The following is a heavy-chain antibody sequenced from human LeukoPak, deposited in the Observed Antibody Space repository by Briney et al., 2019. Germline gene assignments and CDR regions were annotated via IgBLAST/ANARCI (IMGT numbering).Heavy chain of an antibody. CDR2: INPSGGST. J-gene: IGHJ4*02. CDR1: GYTFTSYY. V-gene: IGHV1-46*01. Sequence: ASVKVSCKASGYTFTSYYMHWVRQAPGQGLEWMGIINPSGGSTSYAQKFQGRVTMTRDTSTSTVYMELSSLRSEDTAVYYCARDREGGYYYGSGSYDYWGQGTLVTVSS. CDR3: ARDREGGYYYGSGSYDY. D-gene: IGHD3-10*01.